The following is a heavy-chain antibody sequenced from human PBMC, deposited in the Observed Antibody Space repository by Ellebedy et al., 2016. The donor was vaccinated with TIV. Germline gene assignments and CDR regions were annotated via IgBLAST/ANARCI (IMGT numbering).Heavy chain of an antibody. CDR2: ISYDGSNK. CDR1: GFTFSSYG. J-gene: IGHJ4*02. Sequence: GGSLRLXXAASGFTFSSYGMHWVRQAPGKGLEWVAVISYDGSNKYYADSVKGRFTISRDNSKNTLYLQMNSLRAEDTAVYYCAKEGDSYGFDYWGQGTLVTVSS. V-gene: IGHV3-30*18. CDR3: AKEGDSYGFDY. D-gene: IGHD5-18*01.